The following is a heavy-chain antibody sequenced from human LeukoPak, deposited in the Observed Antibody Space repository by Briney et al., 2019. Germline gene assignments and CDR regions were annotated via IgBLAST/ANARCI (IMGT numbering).Heavy chain of an antibody. D-gene: IGHD5-24*01. CDR2: IYTSGST. Sequence: PSGTLSLTCTVSGGSISSYYWSWIRQPPGAGLEWIGYIYTSGSTNYNPSLKSRVTISVDTSKNQFSLKLSSVTAADTAVYYCARLDGYPTRDWFDPWGQGTLVTVSS. CDR1: GGSISSYY. CDR3: ARLDGYPTRDWFDP. V-gene: IGHV4-4*09. J-gene: IGHJ5*02.